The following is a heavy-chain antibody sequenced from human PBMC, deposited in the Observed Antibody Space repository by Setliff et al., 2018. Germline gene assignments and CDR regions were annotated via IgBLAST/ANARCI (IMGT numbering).Heavy chain of an antibody. V-gene: IGHV1-3*01. Sequence: ASVKVSCKASGYTFTSYAMHWVRQAPGRRLEWMGWINAGNGNTKYSQKFQGRVTITRDTSASTAYMELSSLRSEDTAVYYCARDPASSGYDTYYYYYYGMDVWGQGTTVTVSS. CDR3: ARDPASSGYDTYYYYYYGMDV. CDR1: GYTFTSYA. J-gene: IGHJ6*02. D-gene: IGHD5-12*01. CDR2: INAGNGNT.